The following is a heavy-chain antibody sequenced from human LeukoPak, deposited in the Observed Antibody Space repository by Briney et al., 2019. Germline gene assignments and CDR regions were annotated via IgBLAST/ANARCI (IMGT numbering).Heavy chain of an antibody. J-gene: IGHJ4*02. CDR1: GYTFTSYG. Sequence: GASVKVSCKASGYTFTSYGISWVRQAPGQGLEWMGWISAYNGNTNYAQKFQGRVILTTDTSTSTVYMELRSLRSDDTAVYYCARDGNGPADYWGQGTLVTVSS. CDR2: ISAYNGNT. D-gene: IGHD2-8*01. V-gene: IGHV1-18*01. CDR3: ARDGNGPADY.